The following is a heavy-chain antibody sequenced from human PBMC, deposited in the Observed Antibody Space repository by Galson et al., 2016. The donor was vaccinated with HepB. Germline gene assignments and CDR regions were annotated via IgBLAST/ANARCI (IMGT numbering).Heavy chain of an antibody. CDR2: IIPIFGAA. D-gene: IGHD6-19*01. J-gene: IGHJ3*02. V-gene: IGHV1-69*13. CDR1: GGTFSNDG. CDR3: ARDRSSGWFDSSDI. Sequence: SVKVSCKASGGTFSNDGISWVRQAPGQGLEWMGGIIPIFGAANYEQKFQGRVTISADEATNTVYMELSSLTSEDTAVYYCARDRSSGWFDSSDIWGQGTMVTVSS.